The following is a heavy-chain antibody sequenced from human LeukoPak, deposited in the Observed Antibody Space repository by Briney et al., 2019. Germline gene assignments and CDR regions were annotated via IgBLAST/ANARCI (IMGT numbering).Heavy chain of an antibody. D-gene: IGHD3-10*01. J-gene: IGHJ6*03. CDR2: IYSGGST. CDR3: AREASYYGSGSYYNNRYYMDV. V-gene: IGHV3-66*01. CDR1: GFTVSGNY. Sequence: GGSLRLSCAASGFTVSGNYMSWVRQAPGKGLEWVSVIYSGGSTYNADSVKGRFTISRDNSKNTLYLQMNSLRAEDTAVYYCAREASYYGSGSYYNNRYYMDVWGRGTTVTISS.